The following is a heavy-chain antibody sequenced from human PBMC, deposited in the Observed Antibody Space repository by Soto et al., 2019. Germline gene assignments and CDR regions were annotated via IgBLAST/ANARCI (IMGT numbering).Heavy chain of an antibody. J-gene: IGHJ4*02. V-gene: IGHV1-46*03. CDR2: IHPSGDAT. CDR1: VYSVTSYY. D-gene: IGHD3-10*01. Sequence: QVQLVQSGGEVRKHGASVKVSCKASVYSVTSYYIHWVSQAPGQGLEVMGIIHPSGDATTYAQRFLGRVTLTRATSTNPSYQGLSSLRSEDTAVYVCASLGPWCGEAWRGQDFDFWGQGTLVTGSS. CDR3: ASLGPWCGEAWRGQDFDF.